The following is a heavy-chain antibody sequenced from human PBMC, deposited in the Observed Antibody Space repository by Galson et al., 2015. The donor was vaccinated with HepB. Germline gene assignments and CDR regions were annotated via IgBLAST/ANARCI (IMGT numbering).Heavy chain of an antibody. CDR3: AKDWGSGWYNYFDP. Sequence: SLRLSCAASGFTFGDYAMSWIRQAPGKGLEWVAFQHYGGDEFYGDSVKGRFTVSRDNSKSTSYLQMNSLRPEDTAVYYCAKDWGSGWYNYFDPWGQGTLVIVSS. D-gene: IGHD6-19*01. CDR1: GFTFGDYA. J-gene: IGHJ5*02. V-gene: IGHV3-30*02. CDR2: QHYGGDE.